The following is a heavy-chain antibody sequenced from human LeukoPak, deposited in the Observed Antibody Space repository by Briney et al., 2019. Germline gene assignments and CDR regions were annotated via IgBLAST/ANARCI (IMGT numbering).Heavy chain of an antibody. D-gene: IGHD6-19*01. CDR3: ARPAVAGTKVDAFDI. J-gene: IGHJ3*02. V-gene: IGHV1-18*01. CDR1: GYTFTSYG. CDR2: ISAYNGNT. Sequence: ASVKVSCKASGYTFTSYGISWVRQAPGQGLEWMGWISAYNGNTNYAQKLQGRVTLTTDTSTSTVYMELGSLRSDDTAVYYCARPAVAGTKVDAFDIWGQGTMVTVSS.